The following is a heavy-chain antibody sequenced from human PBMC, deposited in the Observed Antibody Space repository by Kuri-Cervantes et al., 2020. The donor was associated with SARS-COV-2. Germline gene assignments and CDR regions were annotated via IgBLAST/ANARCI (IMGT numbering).Heavy chain of an antibody. CDR3: ARRDFGSGSYYLDY. J-gene: IGHJ4*02. CDR2: IYPADSDT. V-gene: IGHV5-51*01. Sequence: GGSLRLSCQGSGYSFSSYWIGWVRQMPGKGLEWMGIIYPADSDTRYSPSFQGQVTISADKSISTAYLQWSSLKASDTAMYYCARRDFGSGSYYLDYWGQGTLVTVSS. D-gene: IGHD3-10*01. CDR1: GYSFSSYW.